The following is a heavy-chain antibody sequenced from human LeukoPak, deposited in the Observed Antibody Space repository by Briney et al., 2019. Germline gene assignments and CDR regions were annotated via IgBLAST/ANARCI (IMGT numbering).Heavy chain of an antibody. CDR1: GGTFSSYA. J-gene: IGHJ3*02. V-gene: IGHV1-69*13. Sequence: GASVKVSCKASGGTFSSYAISWMRQAPGQGLEWMGGIIPIFGTANYAQKFQGRVTITADESTSTAYMELSSLRSEDTAVYYCARDKAPYLIDIWGQGTMVTVSS. CDR2: IIPIFGTA. D-gene: IGHD2-21*01. CDR3: ARDKAPYLIDI.